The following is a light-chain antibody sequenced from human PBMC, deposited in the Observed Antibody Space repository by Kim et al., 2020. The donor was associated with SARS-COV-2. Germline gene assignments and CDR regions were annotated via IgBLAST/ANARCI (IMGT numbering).Light chain of an antibody. CDR3: AAWDDSLSGRV. Sequence: GQGIHIPLSVILSNIRRNSVSWSQRPPGPAPKLLIYGNNQRPSGVPDRFSGSKSGTSASLAISGLRSEDEADYYCAAWDDSLSGRVFGGGTQLTVL. J-gene: IGLJ3*02. V-gene: IGLV1-47*01. CDR2: GNN. CDR1: LSNIRRNS.